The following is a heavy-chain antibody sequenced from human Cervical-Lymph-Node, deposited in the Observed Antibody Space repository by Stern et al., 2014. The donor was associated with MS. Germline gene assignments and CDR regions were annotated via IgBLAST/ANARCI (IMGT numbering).Heavy chain of an antibody. CDR3: ARHESAYGDYV. CDR2: LYPGDSDT. CDR1: GYSFTSYW. Sequence: EVQLVESGAEVKKPGESLKISCKGSGYSFTSYWIGWVRQMPGKGLEWMGTLYPGDSDTRYSQSFQGQVTISADKSINPAYLQWSSLKASDTAMYYCARHESAYGDYVWGQGTLVTVSS. D-gene: IGHD4-17*01. V-gene: IGHV5-51*01. J-gene: IGHJ4*02.